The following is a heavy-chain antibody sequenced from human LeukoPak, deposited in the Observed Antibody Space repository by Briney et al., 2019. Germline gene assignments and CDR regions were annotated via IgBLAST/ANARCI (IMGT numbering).Heavy chain of an antibody. V-gene: IGHV3-21*01. Sequence: PGGSLRLSCAASGFTFSSYSMNWGRQAPGKGLEWVSSISSSSSYIYYADSVKGRFTISRDNAKNSLYLQMNSLRAEDTAVYYCARDINFDWFDWDSKYYFDYWGQGTLVTVSS. CDR1: GFTFSSYS. J-gene: IGHJ4*02. D-gene: IGHD3-9*01. CDR3: ARDINFDWFDWDSKYYFDY. CDR2: ISSSSSYI.